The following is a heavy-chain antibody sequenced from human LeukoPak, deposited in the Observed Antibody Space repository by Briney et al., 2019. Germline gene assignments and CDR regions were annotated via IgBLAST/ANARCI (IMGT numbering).Heavy chain of an antibody. V-gene: IGHV3-33*01. CDR1: GFTFRNYG. J-gene: IGHJ4*02. D-gene: IGHD3-22*01. CDR3: ASPYYYDSSGYYPFDY. CDR2: IWYDGSDK. Sequence: GGSLRLSCAASGFTFRNYGIHWVRQAPGKGLEWLAVIWYDGSDKYYADSVKGRFTISRDNSNNTLYLQMNSLRAEDTAVYYCASPYYYDSSGYYPFDYWGQGTLVTVSS.